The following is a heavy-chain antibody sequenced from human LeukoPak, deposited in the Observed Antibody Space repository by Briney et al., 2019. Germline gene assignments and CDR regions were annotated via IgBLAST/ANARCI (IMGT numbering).Heavy chain of an antibody. V-gene: IGHV1-69*04. CDR2: IIPILGIA. CDR1: RGTFSSYT. D-gene: IGHD2-15*01. CDR3: AREGIVVVVAAASWFDP. J-gene: IGHJ5*02. Sequence: SVKVSCKASRGTFSSYTISWVRQAPGQGLEWMGRIIPILGIANYAQKFQGRVTITADKSTSTAYMELSSLRSEDTAVYYCAREGIVVVVAAASWFDPWGQGTLVTVSS.